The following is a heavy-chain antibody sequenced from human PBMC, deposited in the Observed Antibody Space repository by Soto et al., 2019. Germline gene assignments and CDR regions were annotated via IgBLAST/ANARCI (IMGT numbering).Heavy chain of an antibody. J-gene: IGHJ6*03. CDR2: INHSGST. V-gene: IGHV4-34*01. D-gene: IGHD2-15*01. CDR1: GGYFRGYY. Sequence: SQTLRLTYAVYGGYFRGYYWSWIRQPPGKGLEWIGEINHSGSTNYNPSLKSRVTISVDTSKNQFSLKLSSVTAADTAVYYCARGLTYCSGGSCYRYYYYYMDVWGKGTTVTVSS. CDR3: ARGLTYCSGGSCYRYYYYYMDV.